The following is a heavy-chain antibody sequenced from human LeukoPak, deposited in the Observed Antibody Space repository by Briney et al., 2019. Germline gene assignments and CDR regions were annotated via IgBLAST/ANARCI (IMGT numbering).Heavy chain of an antibody. Sequence: GGSLRFSCAASGFTFSSYAMSWVRQAPGKGLEWVSAISGSGGSTYYADSVKGRFTISRDNSKNTLYLQMNSLGAEDTAVYYCARGQTGYYDSSGYYYVYWGQGTLVAVSS. D-gene: IGHD3-22*01. CDR1: GFTFSSYA. CDR2: ISGSGGST. V-gene: IGHV3-23*01. J-gene: IGHJ4*02. CDR3: ARGQTGYYDSSGYYYVY.